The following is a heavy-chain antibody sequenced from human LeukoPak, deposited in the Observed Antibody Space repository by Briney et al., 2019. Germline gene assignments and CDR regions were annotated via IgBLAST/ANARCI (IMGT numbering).Heavy chain of an antibody. Sequence: KPSQTLSLTCTVSGGSISSSGYYWSWIRQPPGKGLEWIGEINHSGSTNYNPSLKSRVTISVDTSKNQFSLKLSSVTAADTAVYYCARGRVTRAYYYYMDVWGKGTTVTVSS. CDR2: INHSGST. V-gene: IGHV4-39*07. CDR1: GGSISSSGYY. J-gene: IGHJ6*03. D-gene: IGHD2-21*02. CDR3: ARGRVTRAYYYYMDV.